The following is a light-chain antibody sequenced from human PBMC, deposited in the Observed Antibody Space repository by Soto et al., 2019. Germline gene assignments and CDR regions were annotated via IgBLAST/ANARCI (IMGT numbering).Light chain of an antibody. J-gene: IGKJ2*01. CDR2: KAS. CDR3: QQYNNYQYT. CDR1: QSISSW. V-gene: IGKV1-5*03. Sequence: DIQMTQFPSTLSASVGDRVTITCRASQSISSWLAWYQQKPGKAPKLLVYKASSLESGVPSRFRGSGSGTEFTLTISRLQPDDFATYYCQQYNNYQYTFGQGTKLEIK.